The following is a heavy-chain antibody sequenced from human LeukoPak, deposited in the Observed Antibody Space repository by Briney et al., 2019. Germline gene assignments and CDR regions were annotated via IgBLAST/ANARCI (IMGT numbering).Heavy chain of an antibody. J-gene: IGHJ4*02. Sequence: RASVKVSCKASGYTFTNYAIHWLRQSPGQGLEWMGWISAYNGNTNYAQKLQGRVTMTTDTSTSTAYMELRSLRSDDTAVYYCARVRGGYSSSWYGDYWGQGTLVTVSS. D-gene: IGHD6-13*01. CDR3: ARVRGGYSSSWYGDY. V-gene: IGHV1-18*01. CDR2: ISAYNGNT. CDR1: GYTFTNYA.